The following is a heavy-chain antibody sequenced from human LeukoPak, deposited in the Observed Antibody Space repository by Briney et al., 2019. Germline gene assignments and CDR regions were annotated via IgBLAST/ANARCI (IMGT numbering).Heavy chain of an antibody. Sequence: GGSLRLSCAASGFTFSIYWMHWVRQAPGKGLVWVSRIKSDGSSTRYADSVKGRFTISRDNAKNTLYLQMNSLRAEDTAVYYCAKRVGGVNNFDYWGQGTLVTVSS. D-gene: IGHD3-16*01. CDR3: AKRVGGVNNFDY. CDR2: IKSDGSST. CDR1: GFTFSIYW. J-gene: IGHJ4*02. V-gene: IGHV3-74*01.